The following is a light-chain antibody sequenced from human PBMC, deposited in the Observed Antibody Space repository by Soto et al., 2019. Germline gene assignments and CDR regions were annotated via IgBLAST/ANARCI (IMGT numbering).Light chain of an antibody. CDR2: DAS. Sequence: EIVLTQSPATLSLSPGERATLSCRASQSVSSYLAWYQQKPGQAPRLLIYDASNRATGIPARFSGSGSGTDFTLTISRLEREDFAVYYCQQRSNWITFGQGTRLEIK. CDR1: QSVSSY. J-gene: IGKJ5*01. V-gene: IGKV3-11*01. CDR3: QQRSNWIT.